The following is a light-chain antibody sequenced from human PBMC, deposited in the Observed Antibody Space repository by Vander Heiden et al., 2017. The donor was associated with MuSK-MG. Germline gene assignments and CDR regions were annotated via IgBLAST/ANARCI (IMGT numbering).Light chain of an antibody. J-gene: IGLJ2*01. CDR1: SSNTGAGYD. CDR2: VNS. CDR3: QSYDRGLSVV. Sequence: QSVLTQPPSVSGAPGQRVTISCTGSSSNTGAGYDVPWYRPPPGTAPNRLIYVNSNRPSGVPDRFSGSKSGTSASLAIAGLQAEDDAYDYCQSYDRGLSVVFGGGTKVTVL. V-gene: IGLV1-40*01.